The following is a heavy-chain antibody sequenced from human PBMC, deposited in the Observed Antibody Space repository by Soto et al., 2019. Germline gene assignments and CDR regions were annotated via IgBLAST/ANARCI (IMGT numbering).Heavy chain of an antibody. J-gene: IGHJ3*02. D-gene: IGHD4-17*01. Sequence: GGSLRLSCAASGFTFSSYDMHWVRQASGKGLEWVSAIGTAGDTYYPGSVKGRFTISRENAKNSLYLQMNSLRAGDTAVYYCARLKKGTRVFGAFDIWGQGTMVTVSS. V-gene: IGHV3-13*01. CDR3: ARLKKGTRVFGAFDI. CDR1: GFTFSSYD. CDR2: IGTAGDT.